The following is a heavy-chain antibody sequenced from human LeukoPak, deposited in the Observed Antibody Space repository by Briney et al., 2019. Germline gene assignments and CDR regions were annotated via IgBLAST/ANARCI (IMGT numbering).Heavy chain of an antibody. Sequence: GASVKVSCKASGYAFTSYGISWVRQAPGQGLEWMGWISVYNGNTKYLQKLQGRVTMTTDTSTSTAYMELRSLRSDDTAVYYCARDRSSSSGEGLYYYYYGMDVWGQGTTVTVSS. V-gene: IGHV1-18*01. CDR3: ARDRSSSSGEGLYYYYYGMDV. D-gene: IGHD6-6*01. CDR2: ISVYNGNT. J-gene: IGHJ6*02. CDR1: GYAFTSYG.